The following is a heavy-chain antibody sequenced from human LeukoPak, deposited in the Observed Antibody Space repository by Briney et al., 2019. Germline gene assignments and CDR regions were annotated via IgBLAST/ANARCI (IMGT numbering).Heavy chain of an antibody. J-gene: IGHJ4*02. V-gene: IGHV3-7*01. D-gene: IGHD3-10*01. Sequence: PGGSLRLSCAASGFTFSKYWMSWVRQAPGKGLEWVANIKQDGSEKYYVDSVRGRFTISRDNAKNSLYLQMNTLRAEDTAVYYCARLWEGSESRYRPNDCWGQGTLVTVSS. CDR1: GFTFSKYW. CDR3: ARLWEGSESRYRPNDC. CDR2: IKQDGSEK.